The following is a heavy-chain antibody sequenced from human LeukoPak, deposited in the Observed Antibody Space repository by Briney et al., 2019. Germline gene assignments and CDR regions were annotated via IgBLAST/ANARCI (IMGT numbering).Heavy chain of an antibody. Sequence: GGSLRLSCAASGFTFDDYAMHWVRQAPGKGLEWVSGISWNSGSIGYADSVKGRFTISRDNAKNSLYLQVNSLRAEDMALYYCAKGSMDAFDIWGQGTMVTVSS. D-gene: IGHD2-8*01. CDR1: GFTFDDYA. CDR2: ISWNSGSI. V-gene: IGHV3-9*03. CDR3: AKGSMDAFDI. J-gene: IGHJ3*02.